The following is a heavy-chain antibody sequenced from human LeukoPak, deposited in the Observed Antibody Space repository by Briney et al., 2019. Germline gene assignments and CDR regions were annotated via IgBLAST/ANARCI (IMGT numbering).Heavy chain of an antibody. J-gene: IGHJ6*03. V-gene: IGHV3-11*01. Sequence: PGGSLRLSCAASGFTFSDYYMSWIRQAPGKGLEWVSYISSSGSTIYYADSVKGRFTISRDNAKNSLYLQMNSLRAEDTAVYYCARDNFPYYYYYMDVWGKGTTVTVSS. CDR3: ARDNFPYYYYYMDV. CDR1: GFTFSDYY. CDR2: ISSSGSTI.